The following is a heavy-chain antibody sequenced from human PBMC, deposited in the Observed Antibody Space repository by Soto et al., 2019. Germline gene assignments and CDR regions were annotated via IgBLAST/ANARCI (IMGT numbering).Heavy chain of an antibody. D-gene: IGHD3-9*01. CDR1: GFSLSTSGVG. CDR2: IYWDDDK. V-gene: IGHV2-5*02. CDR3: AHSNYDILTGYGGWFDP. Sequence: QITLKESGPTLVKPTQTLTLTCTFSGFSLSTSGVGVGWIRQPPGKALEWLALIYWDDDKRYSPSLKSRLTTTKATSKNQVVLTMTNLDPVDTATYYCAHSNYDILTGYGGWFDPWGQGTLVTVSS. J-gene: IGHJ5*02.